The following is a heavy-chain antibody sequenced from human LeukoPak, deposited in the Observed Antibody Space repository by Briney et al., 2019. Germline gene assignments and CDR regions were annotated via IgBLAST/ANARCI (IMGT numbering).Heavy chain of an antibody. CDR1: GGSISSYY. D-gene: IGHD2-15*01. CDR3: ARGKVVVVVAAFLGFDP. Sequence: SETLSLTCTVSGGSISSYYWSWIRQPPGKGLEWIGEINHSGSTNYNPSLKSRVTISVDTSKNQFSLKLSSVTGADTAVCYCARGKVVVVVAAFLGFDPWGQGTLVTVSS. J-gene: IGHJ5*02. V-gene: IGHV4-34*01. CDR2: INHSGST.